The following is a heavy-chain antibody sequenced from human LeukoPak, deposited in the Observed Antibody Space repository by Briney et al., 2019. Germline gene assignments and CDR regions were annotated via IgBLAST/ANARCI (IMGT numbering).Heavy chain of an antibody. CDR1: GFTFSNYD. CDR3: AKPSSGNYPPTGY. D-gene: IGHD1-26*01. J-gene: IGHJ4*02. V-gene: IGHV3-23*01. CDR2: ISGSGDRT. Sequence: GGSLRLSCAASGFTFSNYDVSWVRQAPGKGLEWVSAISGSGDRTHYADSVKGRFTISRDNSKNMLYLRIDSLRAEDTAVCYCAKPSSGNYPPTGYWGQGTLVTVSS.